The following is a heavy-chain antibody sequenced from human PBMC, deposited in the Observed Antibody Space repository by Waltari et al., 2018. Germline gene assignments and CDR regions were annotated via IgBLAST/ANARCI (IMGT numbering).Heavy chain of an antibody. CDR3: ARGGGDYGTFDY. CDR2: MNPNTGGA. J-gene: IGHJ4*02. D-gene: IGHD4-17*01. Sequence: QVQLVQSGAEVQTPGASVTVSCQASGSTFTDYYMGWVRQAPGQGLEWMGRMNPNTGGASSAQKFQGRVTMTRDTSISTLYMELSSLKSDDTAVYYCARGGGDYGTFDYWGQGTLVTVSS. V-gene: IGHV1-2*06. CDR1: GSTFTDYY.